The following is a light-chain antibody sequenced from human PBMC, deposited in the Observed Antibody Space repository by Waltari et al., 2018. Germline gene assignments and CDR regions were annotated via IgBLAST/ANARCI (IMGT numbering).Light chain of an antibody. Sequence: DIQMTQSPSILSASIVDRVTIPCPASQNIYNWLAWYQQKPGRAPNLLIYEASNLESGGPSRFSGSGSGTEFTLTINSLQPDDFATYYCQQYDAYPYTFGQGAKLEIK. V-gene: IGKV1-5*03. CDR3: QQYDAYPYT. CDR1: QNIYNW. CDR2: EAS. J-gene: IGKJ2*01.